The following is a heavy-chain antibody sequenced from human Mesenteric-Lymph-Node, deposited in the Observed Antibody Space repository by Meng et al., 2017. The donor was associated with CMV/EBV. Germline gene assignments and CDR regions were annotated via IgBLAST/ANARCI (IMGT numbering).Heavy chain of an antibody. J-gene: IGHJ4*02. D-gene: IGHD2-2*01. CDR2: ISYDGSNK. CDR3: ARGHEEEGDCSSTSSSTSCPTLDY. Sequence: MHWVRQATGKGLEWVAVISYDGSNKYYADSVKGRFSISRDNSKNTLYLQMSSLRGEDTAVYYCARGHEEEGDCSSTSSSTSCPTLDYWGQGTLVTVS. V-gene: IGHV3-30-3*01.